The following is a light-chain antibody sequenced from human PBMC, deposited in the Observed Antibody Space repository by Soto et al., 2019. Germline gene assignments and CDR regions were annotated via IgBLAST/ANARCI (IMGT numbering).Light chain of an antibody. CDR1: QSVSSSY. CDR2: GAS. CDR3: QQYGGSSLYT. V-gene: IGKV3-20*01. Sequence: EIVLTQSPGTLSSSPGERATLSCRASQSVSSSYLGWYQQKPGQAPRLLIYGASSRATGIPDRFSGSGSGTDFTLTISRLEPEDFAVYYCQQYGGSSLYTFGQGTKLEIK. J-gene: IGKJ2*01.